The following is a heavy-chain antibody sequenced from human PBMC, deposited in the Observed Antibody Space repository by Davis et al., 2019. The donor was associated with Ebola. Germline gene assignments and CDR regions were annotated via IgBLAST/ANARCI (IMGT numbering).Heavy chain of an antibody. D-gene: IGHD3-10*01. V-gene: IGHV3-23*01. CDR2: MSASDGSK. CDR3: AKDNEFGDYSYFRS. J-gene: IGHJ5*02. Sequence: GGSLRLSCVASGFTFATCAMSWVRQAPGKGLEWVSAMSASDGSKYYADSVKGRFTISRDNSKNTLYLQMTSLRAEDTATYYCAKDNEFGDYSYFRSWGQGTLVTVSS. CDR1: GFTFATCA.